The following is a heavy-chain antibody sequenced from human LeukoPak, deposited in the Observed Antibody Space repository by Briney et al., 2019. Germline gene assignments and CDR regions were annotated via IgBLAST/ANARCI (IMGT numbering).Heavy chain of an antibody. V-gene: IGHV3-30-3*01. CDR2: ISYEGSNK. J-gene: IGHJ4*02. CDR1: GFTFSSYA. D-gene: IGHD3-22*01. Sequence: PGGSLRLSCAASGFTFSSYAMHWVRQAPGKGLEWVAVISYEGSNKYYADSVKGRFTISRDNSKNTLYLQMNSLRAEDTAVYYCARALDYYDSSGYYYQQGFDYWGQGTLVTVSS. CDR3: ARALDYYDSSGYYYQQGFDY.